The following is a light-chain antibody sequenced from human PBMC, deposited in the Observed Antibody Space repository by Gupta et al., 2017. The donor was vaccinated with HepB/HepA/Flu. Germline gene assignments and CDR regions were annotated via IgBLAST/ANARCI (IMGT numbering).Light chain of an antibody. Sequence: SYILTQPPSVSVAPRRTARITCGGNNIGSKTVHWYQQKPGQAPVVVNDYDRDRPSGIPERFSGFNSGNTATLTINKVEAGDEADYDCQVWDTTTNLVVFGGGTKLTVL. CDR1: NIGSKT. CDR2: YDR. J-gene: IGLJ2*01. V-gene: IGLV3-21*04. CDR3: QVWDTTTNLVV.